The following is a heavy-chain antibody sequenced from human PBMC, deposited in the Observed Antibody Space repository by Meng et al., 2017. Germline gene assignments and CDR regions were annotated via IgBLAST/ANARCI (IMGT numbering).Heavy chain of an antibody. CDR2: IGGKPKRYAA. D-gene: IGHD2/OR15-2a*01. J-gene: IGHJ3*02. V-gene: IGHV3-73*01. CDR1: GVSFSDSD. CDR3: TIYMHGHI. Sequence: GESLKISCAVSGVSFSDSDIHWVRQASGKGLEWVGRIGGKPKRYAAAYAASVRGTFTISRDDSKNTAYLQMNSLKTEDTAVYFCTIYMHGHIWGQGTMVTVSS.